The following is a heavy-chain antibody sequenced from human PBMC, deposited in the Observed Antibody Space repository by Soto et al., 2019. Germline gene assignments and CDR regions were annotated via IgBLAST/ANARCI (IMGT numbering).Heavy chain of an antibody. Sequence: QVLLQQWGAGRLKPSETLSLTCAVYGGSFIDYSWGWIRQSPGTGLEWIGGINHSGSANYNPSLKSRLTISADTSKNQFSLKMYSVTAADAAVYYCARVSDYWSQGTLVTVSS. V-gene: IGHV4-34*01. CDR3: ARVSDY. J-gene: IGHJ4*02. CDR1: GGSFIDYS. CDR2: INHSGSA.